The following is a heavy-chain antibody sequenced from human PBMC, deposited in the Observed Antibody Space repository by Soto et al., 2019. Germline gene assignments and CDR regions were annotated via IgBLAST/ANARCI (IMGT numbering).Heavy chain of an antibody. D-gene: IGHD2-15*01. CDR3: ARDRPYCSGGSCYSFDY. Sequence: SVKVSCKASGGTFSSYAISWVRQAPGQGLEWMGGIIPIFGTANYAQKFQGRVTITADESKNTLYLQMNSLRGEDTAVYYCARDRPYCSGGSCYSFDYWGQGTLVTVSS. J-gene: IGHJ4*02. V-gene: IGHV1-69*13. CDR2: IIPIFGTA. CDR1: GGTFSSYA.